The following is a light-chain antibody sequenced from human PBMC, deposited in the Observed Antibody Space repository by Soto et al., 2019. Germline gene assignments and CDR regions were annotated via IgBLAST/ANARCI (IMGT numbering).Light chain of an antibody. CDR3: MQALQAPLT. CDR1: QSLLHSNGYNY. V-gene: IGKV2-28*01. Sequence: DIVMTQSPLSLPVTPGEPASVSCSSSQSLLHSNGYNYLDWYLQKPGQSPQLLIYLGSNRASGVPDRFSGSGSGTDFTLKISRVEAEDVGAYYCMQALQAPLTFGQGTKVEIK. J-gene: IGKJ1*01. CDR2: LGS.